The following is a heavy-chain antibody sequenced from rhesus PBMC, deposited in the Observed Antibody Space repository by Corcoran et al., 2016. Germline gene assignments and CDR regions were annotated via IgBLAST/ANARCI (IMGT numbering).Heavy chain of an antibody. CDR1: GYTFTSYY. V-gene: IGHV1-200*01. CDR2: ITPSNGNT. CDR3: ARSMIVVITDFDY. D-gene: IGHD3-28*01. Sequence: QVQLVQSGAEVKKPGTAVKLSCKASGYTFTSYYINWVRQAPGQVLEWMGWITPSNGNTGDAQKFQGRVTMTRDTSTSKAYMELNSLRSEDTAVYYCARSMIVVITDFDYWGQGVLVTVSS. J-gene: IGHJ4*01.